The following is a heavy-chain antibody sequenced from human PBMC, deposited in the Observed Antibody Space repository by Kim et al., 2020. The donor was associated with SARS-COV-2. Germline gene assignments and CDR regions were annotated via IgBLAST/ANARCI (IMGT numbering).Heavy chain of an antibody. Sequence: SETLSLTCSVSSGSVSNHYWSWIRQSPGIGLEWIGSVYYTGTTKYKPSLKSRVTFSVDTSANHFSLRLISVTPTDTAVYYRARGPQSYHYGSGSYYAFD. CDR3: ARGPQSYHYGSGSYYAFD. V-gene: IGHV4-59*02. CDR2: VYYTGTT. J-gene: IGHJ4*01. D-gene: IGHD3-10*01. CDR1: SGSVSNHY.